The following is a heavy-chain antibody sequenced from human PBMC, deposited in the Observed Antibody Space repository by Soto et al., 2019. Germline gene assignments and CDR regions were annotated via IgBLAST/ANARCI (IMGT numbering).Heavy chain of an antibody. CDR2: TYYRSKWYN. V-gene: IGHV6-1*01. Sequence: SQTLSLTCAISGDSVSSNSAAWNWIRQSPSRGLEWLGRTYYRSKWYNDYAVSVKSRITINPDTSKNQFSLPLNSVTPEDTAVYYCARVRFMYLLLRAYYCYCLDVWDQGTTVAVSS. J-gene: IGHJ6*02. D-gene: IGHD2-2*01. CDR3: ARVRFMYLLLRAYYCYCLDV. CDR1: GDSVSSNSAA.